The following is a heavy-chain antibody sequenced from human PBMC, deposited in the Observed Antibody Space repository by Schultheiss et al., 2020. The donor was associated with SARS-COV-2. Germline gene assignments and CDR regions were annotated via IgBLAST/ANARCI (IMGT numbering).Heavy chain of an antibody. CDR3: ARGWFPEATSFAFDS. CDR2: IYYTGST. J-gene: IGHJ4*02. Sequence: SETLSLTCTVSGGSITSHYWSWIRQPPGKGLEWIGYIYYTGSTNYNPSLKSRVTISVDTSKNQFSLKLTSVTAADTAIYYCARGWFPEATSFAFDSWGRGTLVTVSS. D-gene: IGHD1-26*01. CDR1: GGSITSHY. V-gene: IGHV4-59*11.